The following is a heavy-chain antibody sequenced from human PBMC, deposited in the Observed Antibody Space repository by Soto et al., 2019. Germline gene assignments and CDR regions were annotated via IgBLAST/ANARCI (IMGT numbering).Heavy chain of an antibody. CDR2: MNPNNGDT. CDR1: GYTFTSSN. V-gene: IGHV1-8*01. Sequence: QVQLVQSGAEVKKPGASVKVSCRASGYTFTSSNINWVRQAPGQGLEWMGWMNPNNGDTASTHQFRGRLTMTANTSITTAYMELSSLTSEDTAVYYCARGHQPGHCGQGTLVTVSS. J-gene: IGHJ4*02. CDR3: ARGHQPGH.